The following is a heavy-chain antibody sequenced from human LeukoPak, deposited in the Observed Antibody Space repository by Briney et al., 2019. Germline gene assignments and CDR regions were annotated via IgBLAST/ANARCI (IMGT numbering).Heavy chain of an antibody. Sequence: PGGSLRLSCAASGFTFSDYYMSWIRQAPGKGLEWVSYISSSGSTIYYADSVKGRFTISRDNAKNSLYLQMNSLRAEDTAVYYCAKDAITYYDILTELNWFDPWGQGTLVTVSS. J-gene: IGHJ5*02. V-gene: IGHV3-11*04. D-gene: IGHD3-9*01. CDR3: AKDAITYYDILTELNWFDP. CDR1: GFTFSDYY. CDR2: ISSSGSTI.